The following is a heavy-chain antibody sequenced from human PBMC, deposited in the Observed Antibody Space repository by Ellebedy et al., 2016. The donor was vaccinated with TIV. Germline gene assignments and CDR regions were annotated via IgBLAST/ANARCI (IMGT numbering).Heavy chain of an antibody. CDR3: ARYSNYDILTGYYYFDY. V-gene: IGHV4-31*01. CDR1: GGSISSGGYY. D-gene: IGHD3-9*01. Sequence: MPSETLSLTCTVSGGSISSGGYYWSWIRQHPGKGLEWIGYIYYSGSTYYNPSLKSLVTLSVDTSKNQSSLKLSSVTAADTAVYYCARYSNYDILTGYYYFDYWGQGTLVTVSS. J-gene: IGHJ4*02. CDR2: IYYSGST.